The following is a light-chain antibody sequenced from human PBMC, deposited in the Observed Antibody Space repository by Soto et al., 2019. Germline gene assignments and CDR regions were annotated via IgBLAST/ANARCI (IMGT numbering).Light chain of an antibody. Sequence: DIVMTQSPDSLAVFLGERATVNCKSSQSVLYSPNNKNYLAWYQQKPGQPPKLLIYWASTRESGIPDRFSGSGSGTDFTLTISSLQAEDVAVYYCQQYSSTPFTFGPGTKVDIK. V-gene: IGKV4-1*01. J-gene: IGKJ3*01. CDR1: QSVLYSPNNKNY. CDR2: WAS. CDR3: QQYSSTPFT.